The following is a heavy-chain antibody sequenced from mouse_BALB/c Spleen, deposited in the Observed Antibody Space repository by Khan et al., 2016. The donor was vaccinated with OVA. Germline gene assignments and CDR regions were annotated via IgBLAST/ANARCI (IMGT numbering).Heavy chain of an antibody. V-gene: IGHV1-4*01. J-gene: IGHJ4*01. D-gene: IGHD2-14*01. Sequence: QVQLKQSGAELARPGASVKMSCKASGYTFTSHTMHWIKQRPGQGLEWIGYINPRSGYNQKLNDKATLTADISSSTAYMQLSSLTSEYSAVYYCARRTTEYALDYWGQGTSVTVSS. CDR1: GYTFTSHT. CDR3: ARRTTEYALDY. CDR2: INPRSG.